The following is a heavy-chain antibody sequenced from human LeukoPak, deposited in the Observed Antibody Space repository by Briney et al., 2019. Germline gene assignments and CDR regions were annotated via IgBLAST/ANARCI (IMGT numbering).Heavy chain of an antibody. Sequence: GGSLRLSCAASGFTFSSYSMNWVRQAPGKGLEWVSSISSSSSYTHYADSVKGRFTISRDNAKNSLYLQMNSLRAEDTAVYYCARDYDILTGYYPIHYYYYGMDVWGKGTTVTVSS. D-gene: IGHD3-9*01. J-gene: IGHJ6*04. V-gene: IGHV3-21*01. CDR3: ARDYDILTGYYPIHYYYYGMDV. CDR2: ISSSSSYT. CDR1: GFTFSSYS.